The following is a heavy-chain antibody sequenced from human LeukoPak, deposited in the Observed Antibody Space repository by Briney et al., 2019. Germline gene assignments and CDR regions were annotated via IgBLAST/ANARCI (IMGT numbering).Heavy chain of an antibody. J-gene: IGHJ4*02. V-gene: IGHV3-21*01. D-gene: IGHD2-21*02. CDR2: ISSSSSYI. CDR3: ARDCGGDCSGLDY. CDR1: GSTFSSYS. Sequence: GGSLRLSCAASGSTFSSYSMNWVRQAPGKGLEWVSSISSSSSYIYYADSVKGRFTISRDNAKNSLYLQMNSLRAEDTAVYHCARDCGGDCSGLDYWGQGTLVTVSS.